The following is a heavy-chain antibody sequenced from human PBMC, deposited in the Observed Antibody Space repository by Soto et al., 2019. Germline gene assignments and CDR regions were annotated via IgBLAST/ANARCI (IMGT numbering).Heavy chain of an antibody. J-gene: IGHJ4*02. CDR3: ARGPAVTLQWDFIES. CDR2: INHSGNT. CDR1: GGSFSGYY. V-gene: IGHV4-34*01. D-gene: IGHD4-17*01. Sequence: QEQLQQWGAGLLKPSETLSLTCVVYGGSFSGYYWSWIRQPPGKGLEWIGEINHSGNTNYNPSLKSRVTISIDTSKTQFSLKLNSVTAADTAVYYSARGPAVTLQWDFIESWDQGTLVAVSS.